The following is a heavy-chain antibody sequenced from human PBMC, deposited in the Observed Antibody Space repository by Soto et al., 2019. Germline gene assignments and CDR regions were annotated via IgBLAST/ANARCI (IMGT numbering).Heavy chain of an antibody. D-gene: IGHD6-25*01. CDR1: GYTFTGYY. CDR3: ARVSGCTQLPEMNMHY. J-gene: IGHJ4*02. V-gene: IGHV1-2*02. CDR2: INPNSGGT. Sequence: VASVKVSCKASGYTFTGYYMHWVRQAPGQGLEWMGWINPNSGGTNYAQKFQGRVTMTRDTSISTAYMELSRLRSDDTAVYYCARVSGCTQLPEMNMHYWGQGTLVTVSS.